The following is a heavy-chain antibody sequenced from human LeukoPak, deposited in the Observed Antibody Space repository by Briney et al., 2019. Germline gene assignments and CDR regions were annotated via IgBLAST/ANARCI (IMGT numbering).Heavy chain of an antibody. CDR2: INHSGST. J-gene: IGHJ4*02. CDR3: ARHFPHDYGDYEPQPXLHVDY. V-gene: IGHV4-39*01. CDR1: GGSISSGGYY. Sequence: SETLSLTCTVSGGSISSGGYYWSWIRQPPGKGLEWIGEINHSGSTYYNPSLKSRVTISVDTSKNQFSLKLSSVTAADTAVYYCARHFPHDYGDYEPQPXLHVDYWXQGTLXTVSS. D-gene: IGHD4-17*01.